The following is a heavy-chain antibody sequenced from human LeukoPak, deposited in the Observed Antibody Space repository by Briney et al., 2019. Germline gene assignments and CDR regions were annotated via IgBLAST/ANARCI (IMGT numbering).Heavy chain of an antibody. V-gene: IGHV3-30*18. CDR1: GFTFSNYG. CDR2: ISFDGSNK. CDR3: AKSRSEDNSGYFDY. D-gene: IGHD3-22*01. Sequence: GGSLRLSCAASGFTFSNYGMHWVRQAPGKGLEWVAVISFDGSNKYYADSVKGRFAISRDSSKNTLYLQMNSLRDEDTAVYYCAKSRSEDNSGYFDYWGQGTLVTVSS. J-gene: IGHJ4*02.